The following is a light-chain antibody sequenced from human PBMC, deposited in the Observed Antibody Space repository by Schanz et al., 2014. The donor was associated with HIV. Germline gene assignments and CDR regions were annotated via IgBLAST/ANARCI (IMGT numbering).Light chain of an antibody. CDR1: QSVSNN. CDR3: QQYNNWPYT. V-gene: IGKV3-15*01. J-gene: IGKJ2*01. CDR2: SAS. Sequence: ETVMTQSPATLSVSPGERATLSCTASQSVSNNLAWYQQKLGQAPRLLIYSASTRVTGIPARFSGSGSGTEFTLTISSLQSEDFAVYYCQQYNNWPYTFGQGTKLEIK.